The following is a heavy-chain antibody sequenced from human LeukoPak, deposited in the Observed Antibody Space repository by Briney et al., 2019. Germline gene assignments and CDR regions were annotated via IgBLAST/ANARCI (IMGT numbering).Heavy chain of an antibody. CDR3: AKSYTSGSYVVDY. CDR2: IGGSVGSA. D-gene: IGHD6-25*01. V-gene: IGHV3-23*01. CDR1: GFIFSDYL. Sequence: GGSLRLSCAAPGFIFSDYLMNWVRQAPGKGPEWVSGIGGSVGSAYADSVKGRFTISRDDSKNTLFLQMNSLRAEDTAFYYCAKSYTSGSYVVDYWGQGTLVTVSS. J-gene: IGHJ4*02.